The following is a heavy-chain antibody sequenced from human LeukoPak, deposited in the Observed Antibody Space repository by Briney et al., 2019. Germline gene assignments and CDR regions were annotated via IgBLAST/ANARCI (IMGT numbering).Heavy chain of an antibody. CDR3: ATGAGHLNFDY. J-gene: IGHJ4*02. Sequence: SETLSLTCTVSGGSISNSSYYWGWIRQPPGKGLEWIGSLYYSGITYYSASLKSRVTISVDTSKNHFSLKLSSVTAADTAVYYCATGAGHLNFDYWGQGTLVTVSS. D-gene: IGHD6-13*01. CDR2: LYYSGIT. CDR1: GGSISNSSYY. V-gene: IGHV4-39*01.